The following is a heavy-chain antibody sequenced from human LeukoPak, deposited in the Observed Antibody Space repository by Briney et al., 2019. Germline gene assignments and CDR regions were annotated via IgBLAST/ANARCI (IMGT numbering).Heavy chain of an antibody. D-gene: IGHD6-13*01. CDR3: ARVKRGVPAAAGYWFDP. J-gene: IGHJ5*02. CDR1: GGTFSSYA. Sequence: SVKVSCKASGGTFSSYAISWVRQAPGQGLEWMGGIIPIFGTANYAQKFQGRVTITADESTSTAYMELSSLRSEDTAVYYCARVKRGVPAAAGYWFDPWGQGTLVTVSS. V-gene: IGHV1-69*13. CDR2: IIPIFGTA.